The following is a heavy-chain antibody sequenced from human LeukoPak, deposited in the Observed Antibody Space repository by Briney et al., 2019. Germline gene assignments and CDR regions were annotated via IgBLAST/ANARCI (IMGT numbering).Heavy chain of an antibody. CDR2: ISSSGSAI. J-gene: IGHJ4*02. D-gene: IGHD6-13*01. CDR1: GFTFSSYE. CDR3: ARGRASSWHLIDY. Sequence: GGSLRLSCAASGFTFSSYEMNWVRQAPGKGLEWVSYISSSGSAIYYADSVKGRFTISRDNAKTSLYLQMNSLGAEDTAVYSCARGRASSWHLIDYWGQGTLVTVSS. V-gene: IGHV3-48*03.